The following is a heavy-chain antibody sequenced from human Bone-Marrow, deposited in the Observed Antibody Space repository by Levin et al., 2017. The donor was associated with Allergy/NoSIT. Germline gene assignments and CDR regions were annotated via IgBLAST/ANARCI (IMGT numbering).Heavy chain of an antibody. Sequence: SQTLSLTCTVSGGSISSFYWGWIRQPPGKGLECIGHIYYNGGTSYNPSLRGRVSISIDTSRNYFSLNVNSVTAADTGMYFCVSAIDDYGAFDIWGQGTVVTVSS. CDR3: VSAIDDYGAFDI. J-gene: IGHJ3*02. D-gene: IGHD4-17*01. CDR1: GGSISSFY. V-gene: IGHV4-59*08. CDR2: IYYNGGT.